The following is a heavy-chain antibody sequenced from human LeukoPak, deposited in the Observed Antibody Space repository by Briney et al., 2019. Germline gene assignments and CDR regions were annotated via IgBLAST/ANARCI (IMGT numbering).Heavy chain of an antibody. CDR2: IHTSGST. Sequence: SETLSLTCTVSGGFISRYYWSWIRQPAGKGLEWLGRIHTSGSTNYNPSLKSRVTMSVDTSKNQFYLKLSSVTAADTAVYYCARNKLEYCSSTSCYSPQNYYYYYYMDVWSKGTTVTVSS. D-gene: IGHD2-2*01. V-gene: IGHV4-4*07. CDR1: GGFISRYY. J-gene: IGHJ6*03. CDR3: ARNKLEYCSSTSCYSPQNYYYYYYMDV.